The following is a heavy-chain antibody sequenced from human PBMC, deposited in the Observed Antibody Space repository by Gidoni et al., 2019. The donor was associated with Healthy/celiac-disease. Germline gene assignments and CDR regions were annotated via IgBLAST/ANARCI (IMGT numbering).Heavy chain of an antibody. J-gene: IGHJ2*01. Sequence: QVQLQESGPGLVKPSETLSLTCTVSGGSISSYYWSWIRQPPGKGLEWIGYIYYSGSTNYNPSLKSRVTISVDTSKNQFSLKLSSVTAADTAVYYCARWVTTTPFDLWGRGTLVTVSS. D-gene: IGHD4-17*01. CDR1: GGSISSYY. CDR2: IYYSGST. CDR3: ARWVTTTPFDL. V-gene: IGHV4-59*01.